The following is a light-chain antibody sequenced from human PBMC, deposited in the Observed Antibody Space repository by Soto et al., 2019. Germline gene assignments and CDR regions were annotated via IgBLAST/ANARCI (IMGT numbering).Light chain of an antibody. CDR3: QQYGSSPWT. CDR1: QSVSSSY. J-gene: IGKJ1*01. CDR2: GAS. V-gene: IGKV3-20*01. Sequence: VLTQSPGTLSLSPGERATLSCRASQSVSSSYLAWYQQKPGQAPRLLIYGASSRATGIPDRFSGSGSGTDFTLTISRLEPEDFAVYYCQQYGSSPWTFGQGTKVEIK.